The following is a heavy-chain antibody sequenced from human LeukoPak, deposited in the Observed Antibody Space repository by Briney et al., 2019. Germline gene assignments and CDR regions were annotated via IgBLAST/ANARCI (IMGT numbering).Heavy chain of an antibody. Sequence: GGSLRLSCAASGFTFSSYNMNWVRQAPGKGLEWVSYISSSGSTIYYADSVKGRFTISRDNAKNSLYLQMNSLRAEDTAVYYCARDNSLGDSGSYFVDYWGQGTLVTVSS. J-gene: IGHJ4*02. D-gene: IGHD1-26*01. V-gene: IGHV3-48*04. CDR1: GFTFSSYN. CDR3: ARDNSLGDSGSYFVDY. CDR2: ISSSGSTI.